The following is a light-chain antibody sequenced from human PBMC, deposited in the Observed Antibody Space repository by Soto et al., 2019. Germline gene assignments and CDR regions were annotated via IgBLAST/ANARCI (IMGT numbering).Light chain of an antibody. Sequence: QSALTQPASVSGSPGQSITISCTGTSSDVGGYNYVSWYQQHPGKAPKFMIYDVSNRPSGVSNRFSVSKSGNTASLTISGLQAEDEADYYCCSYTTSNTRQIVFGTGTKLTVL. J-gene: IGLJ1*01. CDR1: SSDVGGYNY. CDR3: CSYTTSNTRQIV. CDR2: DVS. V-gene: IGLV2-14*01.